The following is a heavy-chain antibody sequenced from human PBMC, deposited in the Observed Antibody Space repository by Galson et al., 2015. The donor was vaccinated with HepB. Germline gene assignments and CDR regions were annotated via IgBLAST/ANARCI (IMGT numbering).Heavy chain of an antibody. CDR1: GGSISSSSYY. V-gene: IGHV4-39*01. J-gene: IGHJ4*02. D-gene: IGHD3-10*01. CDR2: IYYSGST. Sequence: LSLTCTVSGGSISSSSYYWGWIRQPPGKGLEWIGSIYYSGSTYYNPSLKSRVTISVDTSKNQFSLKLSSVTAADTAVYYCARQGRALDYWGQGTLVTVSS. CDR3: ARQGRALDY.